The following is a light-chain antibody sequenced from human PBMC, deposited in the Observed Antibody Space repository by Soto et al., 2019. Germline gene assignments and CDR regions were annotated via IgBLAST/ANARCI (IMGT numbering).Light chain of an antibody. V-gene: IGKV3D-15*01. CDR1: QNVYNY. CDR2: DAS. J-gene: IGKJ4*01. Sequence: EIVMTQSPATLSVSPGEGATLSCKASQNVYNYLAWYQQRPGQPPRLLIYDASTRATGISARFSGSGYGTEFTLTISSLQSEDFAGYFCQQCSNWPLTFGGGTKVEIK. CDR3: QQCSNWPLT.